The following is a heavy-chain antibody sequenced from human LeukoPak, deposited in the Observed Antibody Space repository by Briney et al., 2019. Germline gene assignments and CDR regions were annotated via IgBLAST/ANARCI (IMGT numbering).Heavy chain of an antibody. Sequence: PSETLSLTCTVSGGSISSYYCSWIRQPPGEGLEWIGYIYYSGSTNYNPSLKSRVTISVDTSKNQFSLKLSSVTAADTAVYYCARDLGREIDYWGQGTLVTVSS. D-gene: IGHD3-16*01. CDR3: ARDLGREIDY. V-gene: IGHV4-59*01. CDR2: IYYSGST. CDR1: GGSISSYY. J-gene: IGHJ4*02.